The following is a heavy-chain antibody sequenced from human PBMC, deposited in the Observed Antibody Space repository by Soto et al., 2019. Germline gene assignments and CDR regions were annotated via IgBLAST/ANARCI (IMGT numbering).Heavy chain of an antibody. CDR3: ATDGQHGKYYDLWSGYYRRFAS. D-gene: IGHD3-3*01. CDR2: INHSGST. J-gene: IGHJ5*01. Sequence: SETLSLTCAVYGGSFSGYYWSWIRQPPGKGLEWIGEINHSGSTNYNPSLKSRVTISVDTSKNQFSLKLSSVTAADTAVYYCATDGQHGKYYDLWSGYYRRFASWCQGTLVT. CDR1: GGSFSGYY. V-gene: IGHV4-34*01.